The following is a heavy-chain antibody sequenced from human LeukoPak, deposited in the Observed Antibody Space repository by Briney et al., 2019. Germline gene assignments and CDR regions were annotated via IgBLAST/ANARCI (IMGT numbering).Heavy chain of an antibody. CDR2: IRGGATST. CDR3: AKDKEFRHYNFDY. D-gene: IGHD3-10*01. V-gene: IGHV3-23*01. CDR1: GFTFSSYA. J-gene: IGHJ4*02. Sequence: GGSLRLSCAASGFTFSSYAMSGVRQARGKGGEGVSAIRGGATSTFYADSVKGRFTISRDNSKNTLYLQMNTLRAEDTAVYYCAKDKEFRHYNFDYWGQGTLVTVSS.